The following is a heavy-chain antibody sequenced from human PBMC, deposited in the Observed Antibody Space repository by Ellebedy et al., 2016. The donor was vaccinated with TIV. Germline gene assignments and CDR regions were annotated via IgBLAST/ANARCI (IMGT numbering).Heavy chain of an antibody. CDR1: GFTFNNYA. Sequence: GESLKISCAASGFTFNNYAMAWVRQAPGKGLEGVSGLYGTGRGIFYSDSVEGRFVISRDNSKKTLSLQMNSLRAEDTAVYYCAKGRGGGSDSSTPRYFFDYWGLGTLVTVSS. V-gene: IGHV3-23*01. J-gene: IGHJ4*02. CDR3: AKGRGGGSDSSTPRYFFDY. CDR2: LYGTGRGI. D-gene: IGHD2-2*01.